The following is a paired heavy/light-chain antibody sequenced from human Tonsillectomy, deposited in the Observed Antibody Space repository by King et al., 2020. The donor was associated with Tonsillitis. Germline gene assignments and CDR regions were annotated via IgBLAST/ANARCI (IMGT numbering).Heavy chain of an antibody. D-gene: IGHD3-10*01. V-gene: IGHV1-2*02. CDR1: GYTFTGYY. CDR2: IDSSGGGT. J-gene: IGHJ5*02. Sequence: QVQLVQSGAEVKKPGASVKVSCKASGYTFTGYYMHWVRQAPRQGLQWMGWIDSSGGGTSYAQKFQGRVTMTRDTSINTAYLELSRLTSDDTAVYYCVRENYDSGSPNWLDPWGQGTLVTVSS. CDR3: VRENYDSGSPNWLDP.
Light chain of an antibody. CDR2: AAS. CDR3: QQSYNFPLM. V-gene: IGKV1-39*01. J-gene: IGKJ1*01. CDR1: QSIGSY. Sequence: DIHMTQSPSSLSASVGDRVTITCRASQSIGSYLNWYQQKPGKAPKILIHAASSLQSGVPSRFSGSGSGTDFTLTISSLQPEDFATYHCQQSYNFPLMFGQGTKVEVK.